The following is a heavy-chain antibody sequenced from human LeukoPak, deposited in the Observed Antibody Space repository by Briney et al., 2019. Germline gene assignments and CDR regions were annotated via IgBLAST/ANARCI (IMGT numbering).Heavy chain of an antibody. D-gene: IGHD6-13*01. CDR2: VYYTGST. CDR1: GGSISSDY. V-gene: IGHV4-59*08. CDR3: ARHPPPAAAGTFGP. Sequence: PSETLSLTCTVSGGSISSDYWSWIRQPPGKGLEWIGYVYYTGSTNYNPSLKSRVTISVDTSKSQFSLRLSSVTAADTAVYFCARHPPPAAAGTFGPWGQGTLVTVPS. J-gene: IGHJ5*02.